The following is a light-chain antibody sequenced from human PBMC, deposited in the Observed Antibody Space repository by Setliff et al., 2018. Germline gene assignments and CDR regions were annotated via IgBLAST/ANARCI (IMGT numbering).Light chain of an antibody. CDR1: ASDVGAYNF. CDR2: DVS. CDR3: CSHTRGSTWV. J-gene: IGLJ3*02. V-gene: IGLV2-14*01. Sequence: QSALTQPASVSGSPGQSITISCTGTASDVGAYNFVSWYQQHPGKAPKFIIYDVSNRPSGVSNRFSGSKSGNTASLTISGLQAEDEADYHCCSHTRGSTWVFGGGTKVTVL.